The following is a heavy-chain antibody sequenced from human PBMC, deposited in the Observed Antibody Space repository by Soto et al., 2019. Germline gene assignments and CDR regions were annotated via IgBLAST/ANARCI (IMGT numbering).Heavy chain of an antibody. J-gene: IGHJ3*02. V-gene: IGHV1-58*01. D-gene: IGHD6-6*01. Sequence: GASVKVSCKASEFTFTSSAVQWVRQARGQRLEWIGWIGVGNGNTKYAQKFQERVTITRDMSTRTIYMELSSLTFEDTALYYCAADRLDAFDIWGQGTMVTVS. CDR3: AADRLDAFDI. CDR1: EFTFTSSA. CDR2: IGVGNGNT.